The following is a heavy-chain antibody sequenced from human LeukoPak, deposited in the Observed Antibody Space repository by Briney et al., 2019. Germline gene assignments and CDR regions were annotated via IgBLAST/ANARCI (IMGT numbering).Heavy chain of an antibody. CDR1: GGSFSGSY. J-gene: IGHJ4*02. V-gene: IGHV4-34*01. CDR2: INNSGST. Sequence: NPSETPSLTCAVYGGSFSGSYWSWIRQSPEKELEWIGEINNSGSTNYNPSLKSRVTISVDTSKNQFSLKLSSVTAADTAVYYCAREGYNWNDDAFDYWGQGTLVTVSS. D-gene: IGHD1-20*01. CDR3: AREGYNWNDDAFDY.